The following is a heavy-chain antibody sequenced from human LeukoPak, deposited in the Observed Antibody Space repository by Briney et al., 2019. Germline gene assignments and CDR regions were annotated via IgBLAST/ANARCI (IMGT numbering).Heavy chain of an antibody. CDR3: ARGPVTTIYYFDY. V-gene: IGHV3-74*01. CDR2: ISSDGSST. D-gene: IGHD4-17*01. CDR1: GFTFSDYW. J-gene: IGHJ4*02. Sequence: PGGSLRLSCAASGFTFSDYWMHWVRQAPGKGPVWVSRISSDGSSTSYADSVKGRFTISGDNAKNTLYLQMTSVRVEDTAVYYCARGPVTTIYYFDYWGRGTLVTVSS.